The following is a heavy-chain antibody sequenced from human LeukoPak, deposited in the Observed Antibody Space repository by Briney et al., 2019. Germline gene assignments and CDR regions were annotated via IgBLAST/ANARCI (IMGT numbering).Heavy chain of an antibody. CDR1: GFSFGTNA. V-gene: IGHV3-30-3*01. Sequence: GGSLRLSCAASGFSFGTNAMHWVRQAPGKGLEWVAVTSYDGIHKYYADSVKGRFTISRDTAKNTLYLQMNSLRAEDTAVYYCARTSDWFDPWGQGTLVTVSS. CDR2: TSYDGIHK. J-gene: IGHJ5*02. CDR3: ARTSDWFDP.